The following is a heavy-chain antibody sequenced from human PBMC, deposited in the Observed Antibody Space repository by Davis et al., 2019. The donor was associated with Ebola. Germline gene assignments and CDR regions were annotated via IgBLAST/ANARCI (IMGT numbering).Heavy chain of an antibody. J-gene: IGHJ3*02. CDR1: GFTLSNYA. D-gene: IGHD2-2*01. CDR2: ISYDGSNK. Sequence: GESLKISCAASGFTLSNYAMHWVRQAPGKGLEWVAIISYDGSNKYYTESMKGRFTISRDNSKNTLHLQVDSLRAEDTAVYFCGRGNRVRAPPTDAVDIWGQGTTVTVSS. CDR3: GRGNRVRAPPTDAVDI. V-gene: IGHV3-30*04.